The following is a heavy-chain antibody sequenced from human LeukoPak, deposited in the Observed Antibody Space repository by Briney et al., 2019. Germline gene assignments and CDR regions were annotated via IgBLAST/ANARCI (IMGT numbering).Heavy chain of an antibody. CDR2: ISYDGSNK. V-gene: IGHV3-30*18. J-gene: IGHJ4*02. CDR3: AKTLTTTVVTQDY. CDR1: GFTFSSYG. Sequence: GGSLRLSCAASGFTFSSYGMHWVRQAPGKGLEWVAVISYDGSNKYYADSVKGRFTISRDNSKNTLYLQMNSLRAEDTAVYYCAKTLTTTVVTQDYWGRGTLVTVSS. D-gene: IGHD4-23*01.